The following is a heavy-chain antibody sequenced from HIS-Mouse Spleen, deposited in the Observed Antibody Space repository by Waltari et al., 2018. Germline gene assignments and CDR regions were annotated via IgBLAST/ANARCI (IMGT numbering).Heavy chain of an antibody. V-gene: IGHV4-39*07. CDR1: GGSISSSRYY. Sequence: QLQLQESGPGLVKPSETLSLTCTVPGGSISSSRYYWAWHRQPPGKGLEWIGSIYYGGRTYYNPSLKSRVTISVDTSKNQFSLKLSSVTAADTAVYYCAREIPYSSSWYDWYFDLWGRGTLVTVSS. CDR2: IYYGGRT. CDR3: AREIPYSSSWYDWYFDL. J-gene: IGHJ2*01. D-gene: IGHD6-13*01.